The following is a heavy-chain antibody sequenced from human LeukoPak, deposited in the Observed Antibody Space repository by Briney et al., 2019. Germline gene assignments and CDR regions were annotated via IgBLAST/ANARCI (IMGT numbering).Heavy chain of an antibody. CDR1: GYTLTELS. V-gene: IGHV1-2*04. Sequence: ASVKVSCKVSGYTLTELSMHWVRQAPGQGLEWMGWINPNSGGTNYAQKFQGWVTMTRDTSISTAYMELSRLRSDDTAVYYCARGRFPTIFDYWGQGTLVTVSS. CDR3: ARGRFPTIFDY. CDR2: INPNSGGT. J-gene: IGHJ4*02. D-gene: IGHD1-26*01.